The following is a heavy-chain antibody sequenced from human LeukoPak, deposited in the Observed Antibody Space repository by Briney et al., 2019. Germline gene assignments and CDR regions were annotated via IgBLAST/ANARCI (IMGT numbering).Heavy chain of an antibody. CDR2: IFYSGST. V-gene: IGHV4-39*07. D-gene: IGHD4-17*01. Sequence: SETLSLTCTVSSGSISTSNYYWGWVRQPPGKALEWIGNIFYSGSTYYSPSLKSRVTISLDTSRNQFSLKLSSVTAADTAVYYCARRRGGDYGMYYYYYMDVWGKGTTVTVSS. CDR3: ARRRGGDYGMYYYYYMDV. CDR1: SGSISTSNYY. J-gene: IGHJ6*03.